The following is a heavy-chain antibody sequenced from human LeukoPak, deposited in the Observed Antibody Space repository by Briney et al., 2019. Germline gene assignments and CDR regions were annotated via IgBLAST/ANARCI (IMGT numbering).Heavy chain of an antibody. D-gene: IGHD6-19*01. Sequence: SETLSLTCAVSGGSITNYYWNWIRQPPGKGLERIGYIYYSGSTNYNPSLTSRVTISVDTSKNQFSLKLSSVTAADTAVYYCARGGGSSGWYTYWGQGTLVTVSS. J-gene: IGHJ4*02. V-gene: IGHV4-59*01. CDR3: ARGGGSSGWYTY. CDR1: GGSITNYY. CDR2: IYYSGST.